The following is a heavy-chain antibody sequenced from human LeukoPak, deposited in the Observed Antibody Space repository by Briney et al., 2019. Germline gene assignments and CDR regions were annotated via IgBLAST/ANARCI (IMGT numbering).Heavy chain of an antibody. J-gene: IGHJ4*02. CDR1: GLTMSNFG. D-gene: IGHD3-22*01. CDR2: ISYDGSDK. V-gene: IGHV3-30*03. CDR3: ASPDKFYYDTSGYPLDH. Sequence: PGRSLGLSCVVSGLTMSNFGMHWVRRAPGKGLEWVAAISYDGSDKWYADSVKGRFTISRDNSKNTLYLHINSLRPGDTAVYYCASPDKFYYDTSGYPLDHWGQGTLVTVSS.